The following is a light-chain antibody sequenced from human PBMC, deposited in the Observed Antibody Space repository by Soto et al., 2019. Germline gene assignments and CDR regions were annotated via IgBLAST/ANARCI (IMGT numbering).Light chain of an antibody. CDR1: QSISSW. CDR3: QQYKSYSPPYT. V-gene: IGKV1-5*01. J-gene: IGKJ2*01. CDR2: DAS. Sequence: DIQMTQSPSTLSASVGDRVTITCRASQSISSWLAWYQQKPGTAPKLLIYDASSLESGVPSRFSGSGSGTEFTRTISSLQPDDFATYYCQQYKSYSPPYTFGQGTKLEIK.